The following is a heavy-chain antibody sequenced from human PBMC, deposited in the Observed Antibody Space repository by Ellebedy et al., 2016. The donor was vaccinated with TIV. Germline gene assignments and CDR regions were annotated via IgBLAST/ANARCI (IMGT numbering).Heavy chain of an antibody. Sequence: LRLSXTVSGGSISSGGYYWSWIRQHPGKGLEWIGYIYYSGSTYYNPSLKSRVTISVDTSKNQFSLKLSSVTAADTAVYYCARALDIGYNWFDPWGQGTLVTVSS. CDR1: GGSISSGGYY. J-gene: IGHJ5*02. D-gene: IGHD5-12*01. CDR3: ARALDIGYNWFDP. V-gene: IGHV4-31*03. CDR2: IYYSGST.